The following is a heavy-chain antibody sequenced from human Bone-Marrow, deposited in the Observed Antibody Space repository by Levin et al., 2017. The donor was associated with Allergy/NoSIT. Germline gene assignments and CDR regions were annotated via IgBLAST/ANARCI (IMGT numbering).Heavy chain of an antibody. Sequence: QPGGSLRLSCAASGFTVSNNYMSWVRQAPGKGLEGVSIIYSGGNTYYTDSVKGRFTISRDSSKNTLYLQMNSLRAEDTAVYYCATSPTSGYWGQGTLVTVSS. V-gene: IGHV3-53*01. CDR2: IYSGGNT. CDR1: GFTVSNNY. CDR3: ATSPTSGY. J-gene: IGHJ4*02.